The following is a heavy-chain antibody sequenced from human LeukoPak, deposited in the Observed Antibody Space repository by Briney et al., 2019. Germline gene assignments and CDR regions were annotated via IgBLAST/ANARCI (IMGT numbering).Heavy chain of an antibody. Sequence: SETLSLTCTVSGGSISNYYWSWIRRPAGKGLEWIGRIFATESTDYNPSLKSRVTMSADTSKNQFSLKLSSVTASDTAVYYCARLYLRLGELSLSNWFDPWGQGTLVTVSS. CDR2: IFATEST. J-gene: IGHJ5*02. V-gene: IGHV4-4*07. CDR1: GGSISNYY. D-gene: IGHD3-16*02. CDR3: ARLYLRLGELSLSNWFDP.